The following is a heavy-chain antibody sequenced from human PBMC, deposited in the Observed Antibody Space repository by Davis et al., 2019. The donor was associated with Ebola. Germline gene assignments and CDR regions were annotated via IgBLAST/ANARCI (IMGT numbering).Heavy chain of an antibody. D-gene: IGHD6-13*01. CDR3: ARLGIAAAGNQH. CDR2: ISGSGDST. V-gene: IGHV3-23*01. CDR1: GFTFSSYA. Sequence: GESLKISCAASGFTFSSYAMTWVRQAPGKGLEWVSSISGSGDSTYYADSVKGRFTISRDNSKNTLYLQMNSLRVEGTAIYYCARLGIAAAGNQHWGQGTLVTVSS. J-gene: IGHJ1*01.